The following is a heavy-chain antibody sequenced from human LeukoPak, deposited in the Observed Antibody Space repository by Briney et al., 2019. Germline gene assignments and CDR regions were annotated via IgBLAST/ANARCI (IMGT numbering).Heavy chain of an antibody. D-gene: IGHD6-13*01. CDR3: ARGPRYSSSWYGY. V-gene: IGHV4-59*12. CDR1: GGSISSYY. J-gene: IGHJ4*02. CDR2: IYYSGST. Sequence: SETLSLTCTVSGGSISSYYWSWIRQPPGKGLEWIGYIYYSGSTNYNPSLKSRVTISVDTSKNQFSLKLSSVTAADTAVYYCARGPRYSSSWYGYWGQGTLVTVSS.